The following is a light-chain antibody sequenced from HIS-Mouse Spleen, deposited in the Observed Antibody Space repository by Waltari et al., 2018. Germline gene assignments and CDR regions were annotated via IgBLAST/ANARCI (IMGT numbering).Light chain of an antibody. J-gene: IGLJ3*02. CDR1: SSDVGGYTY. V-gene: IGLV2-14*01. CDR2: EVS. CDR3: SSYTSSSTLWV. Sequence: QSVLTQPASVSGSPGPSITISCTGTSSDVGGYTYVSWYQQHPGKAPKLMIYEVSNRPSGVSNRFSGSKSGNTASLTISGLQAEDEADYYCSSYTSSSTLWVFGGGTKLTVL.